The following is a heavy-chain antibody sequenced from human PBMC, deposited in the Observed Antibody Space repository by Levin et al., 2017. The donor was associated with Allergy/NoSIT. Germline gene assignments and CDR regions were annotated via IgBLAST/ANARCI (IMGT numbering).Heavy chain of an antibody. D-gene: IGHD3-22*01. Sequence: LRLSCAVSGGSISSGGYSWSWIRQPPGKGLEWIGYIYHSGSTYYNPSLKSRVTISVDRSKNQFSLKLSSVTAADTAVYYCARDGYYYDSSGYTPGAFDIWGQGTMVTVSS. CDR2: IYHSGST. V-gene: IGHV4-30-2*01. CDR1: GGSISSGGYS. CDR3: ARDGYYYDSSGYTPGAFDI. J-gene: IGHJ3*02.